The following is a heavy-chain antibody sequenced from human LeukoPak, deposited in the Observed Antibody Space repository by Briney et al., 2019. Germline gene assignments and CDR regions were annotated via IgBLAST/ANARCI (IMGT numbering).Heavy chain of an antibody. D-gene: IGHD6-25*01. CDR3: ARVPTLRAAQEPFDAFDI. Sequence: GESLKISCKGSGYSFTSYWIGWVRQMPGKGLEWMGIIYPGDSDTRYSPSFQGQVTISADKSISTAYLQWSSLKASDTAMYYCARVPTLRAAQEPFDAFDIWGQGTMVTVSS. CDR2: IYPGDSDT. V-gene: IGHV5-51*01. CDR1: GYSFTSYW. J-gene: IGHJ3*02.